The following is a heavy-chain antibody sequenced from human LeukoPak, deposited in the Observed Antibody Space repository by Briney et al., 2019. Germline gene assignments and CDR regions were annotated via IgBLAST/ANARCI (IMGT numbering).Heavy chain of an antibody. Sequence: PWASVKVSCKASGYTFTGYYMHWVRQAPGQGLEWMGWINPNSGGTNYAQKFQGRVTMTRDTSISTAYMELSRLRSDDTAVYYCARDSITMTVDRQDYWGQGTLVTVSS. CDR1: GYTFTGYY. CDR2: INPNSGGT. V-gene: IGHV1-2*02. CDR3: ARDSITMTVDRQDY. D-gene: IGHD3-22*01. J-gene: IGHJ4*02.